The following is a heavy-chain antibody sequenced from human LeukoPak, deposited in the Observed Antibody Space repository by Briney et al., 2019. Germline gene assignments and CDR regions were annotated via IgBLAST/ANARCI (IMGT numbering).Heavy chain of an antibody. Sequence: GGSLRLSCAASGFTFSGDAMSWVRQAPGKGLEWVSGITGSGGSAYYADSVKGRFTISRDNSQNTLYLQMDSLRAADTAVYFCASRYCSGGSCYNRCYFDYWGQGSLVTVSS. V-gene: IGHV3-23*01. D-gene: IGHD2-15*01. J-gene: IGHJ4*02. CDR1: GFTFSGDA. CDR2: ITGSGGSA. CDR3: ASRYCSGGSCYNRCYFDY.